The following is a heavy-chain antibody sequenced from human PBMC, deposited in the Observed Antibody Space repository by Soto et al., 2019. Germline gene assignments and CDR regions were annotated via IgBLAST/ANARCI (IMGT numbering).Heavy chain of an antibody. D-gene: IGHD3-22*01. V-gene: IGHV3-30*18. J-gene: IGHJ4*02. CDR2: ISYDGSNK. Sequence: LRLSCAASGFTFSSYGMHWVRQAPGKGLEWVAVISYDGSNKYYADSVKGRFTISRDNSKNTLYLQMNSLRAEDTAVYYCAKLYYYDSSGLGRFDYWGQGTLVTVSS. CDR1: GFTFSSYG. CDR3: AKLYYYDSSGLGRFDY.